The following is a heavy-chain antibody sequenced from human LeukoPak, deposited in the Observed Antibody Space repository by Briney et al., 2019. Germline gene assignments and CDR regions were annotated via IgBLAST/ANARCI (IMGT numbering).Heavy chain of an antibody. Sequence: QSGGPLRLSCAASWFTLCCYAMIWVRQAPGKALEWVSAISGSGRSPYSVPPVKGRLTISSVNSKDTLYLQMNSLRAEDTAVYYCAKAHYGMDVWGRGTTVTVSS. V-gene: IGHV3-23*01. CDR3: AKAHYGMDV. CDR1: WFTLCCYA. CDR2: ISGSGRSP. J-gene: IGHJ6*02.